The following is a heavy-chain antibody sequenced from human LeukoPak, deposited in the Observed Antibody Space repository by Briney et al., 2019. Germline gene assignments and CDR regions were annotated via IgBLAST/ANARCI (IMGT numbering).Heavy chain of an antibody. D-gene: IGHD6-13*01. CDR2: IYSSGST. CDR3: ARISAAGTGYDY. Sequence: SETLSLTCTVSGGSISNYYWSWIRQPAAKGLEWIGRIYSSGSTNYNPSLNSRVTMSVDTCKNQFSLKLSSVTAADTAVYYCARISAAGTGYDYWGQGTLVTVSS. V-gene: IGHV4-4*07. CDR1: GGSISNYY. J-gene: IGHJ4*02.